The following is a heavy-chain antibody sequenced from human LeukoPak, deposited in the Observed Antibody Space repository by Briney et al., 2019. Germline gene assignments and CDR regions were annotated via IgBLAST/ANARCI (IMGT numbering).Heavy chain of an antibody. Sequence: PGGSLRPSCAASGFTFSSYSVNWVRQAPGKGLEWVSSISSSSYIYYADSVKGRFTISRDNAKNSLYLQMNSLRAEDTALYYCARDLSSGWYYFDYWGQGTLVTVSS. V-gene: IGHV3-21*01. CDR1: GFTFSSYS. J-gene: IGHJ4*02. CDR2: ISSSSYI. CDR3: ARDLSSGWYYFDY. D-gene: IGHD6-19*01.